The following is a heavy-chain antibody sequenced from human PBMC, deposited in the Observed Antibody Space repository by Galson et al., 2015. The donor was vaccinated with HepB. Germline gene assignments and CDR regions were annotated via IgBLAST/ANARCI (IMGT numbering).Heavy chain of an antibody. J-gene: IGHJ4*02. D-gene: IGHD2-2*01. CDR2: ISYDGSNK. CDR1: GFTFSSYG. Sequence: SLRLSCAASGFTFSSYGMHWVRQAPGKGLEWVAVISYDGSNKYYADSVKGRFTISRDNSKNTLYLQMNSLRAEDTAVYYCAKAYCSSTSCYLSDYWGQGTLVTVSS. CDR3: AKAYCSSTSCYLSDY. V-gene: IGHV3-30*18.